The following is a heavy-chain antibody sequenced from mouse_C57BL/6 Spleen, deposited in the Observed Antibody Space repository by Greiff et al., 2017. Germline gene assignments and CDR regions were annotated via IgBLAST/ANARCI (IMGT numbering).Heavy chain of an antibody. CDR2: IYPGDGDT. J-gene: IGHJ1*03. D-gene: IGHD1-1*01. CDR3: ARDGSSYGYFDV. Sequence: QVQLQQSGPELVKPGASVKISCKASGYAFSSSWMNWVKQRPGKGLEWIGRIYPGDGDTNYNGKFKGKATLTADNYSSTAYMQLSSLTSEDSAVYFCARDGSSYGYFDVWGTGTTVTVSS. V-gene: IGHV1-82*01. CDR1: GYAFSSSW.